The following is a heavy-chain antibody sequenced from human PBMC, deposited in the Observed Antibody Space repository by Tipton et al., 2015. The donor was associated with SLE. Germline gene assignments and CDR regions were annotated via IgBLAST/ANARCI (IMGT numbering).Heavy chain of an antibody. D-gene: IGHD3-16*02. V-gene: IGHV4-61*03. CDR1: GGSISSVSYY. CDR3: ARIGSYDYTWGSYRAAFDF. J-gene: IGHJ4*02. Sequence: TLSLTCTVSGGSISSVSYYWSWIRQPPGKGLEWIGHVFYSGSTNYTPSLKSRVTISVDTSRNHFSMNLSSVTAADTAVYYCARIGSYDYTWGSYRAAFDFWGQGILVSVSS. CDR2: VFYSGST.